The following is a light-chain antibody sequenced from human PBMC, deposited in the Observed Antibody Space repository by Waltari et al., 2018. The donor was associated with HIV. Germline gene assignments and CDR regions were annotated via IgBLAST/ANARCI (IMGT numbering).Light chain of an antibody. V-gene: IGLV2-23*02. CDR1: STDVGVYNY. J-gene: IGLJ3*02. CDR2: GVT. Sequence: QSALTQPASVSGSPGQSITISCPGGSTDVGVYNYVSWYQQYPGKVPKVVIYGVTERPSGVSNRVSGSKSGNTASLTISGLQAEDEADYYCCSFAGTNTWVFGGGTRLTV. CDR3: CSFAGTNTWV.